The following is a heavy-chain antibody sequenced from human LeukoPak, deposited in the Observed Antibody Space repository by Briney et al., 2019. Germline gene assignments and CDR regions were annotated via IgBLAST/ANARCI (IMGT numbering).Heavy chain of an antibody. CDR1: GFTFSNYG. V-gene: IGHV3-30*03. Sequence: GGSLRLSCAASGFTFSNYGMHWVRKAPDKRMCWGAVISDDGSNKFYADSVKGRFTISRDNSENTLFLQMNSLRPEDTAVYYCARAKWLRLLLLLDYWGQGTLVTVSS. D-gene: IGHD5-12*01. J-gene: IGHJ4*02. CDR3: ARAKWLRLLLLLDY. CDR2: ISDDGSNK.